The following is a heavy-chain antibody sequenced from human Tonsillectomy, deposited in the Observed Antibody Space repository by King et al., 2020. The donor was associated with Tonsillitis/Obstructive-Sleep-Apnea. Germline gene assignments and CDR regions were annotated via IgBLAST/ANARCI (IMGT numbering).Heavy chain of an antibody. J-gene: IGHJ4*02. Sequence: EVQLVESGGGLVQPGGSLRLSCAVSGFTVNTNYMTWVRQGPGKGLEWVSVVSPGGSTYYADSVTGRFTISRDDSKNTLYLQMNSLRAEDTAVYYCACSTTVFEIDYWGQGTLVTVSS. D-gene: IGHD3-3*01. CDR2: VSPGGST. CDR1: GFTVNTNY. V-gene: IGHV3-66*01. CDR3: ACSTTVFEIDY.